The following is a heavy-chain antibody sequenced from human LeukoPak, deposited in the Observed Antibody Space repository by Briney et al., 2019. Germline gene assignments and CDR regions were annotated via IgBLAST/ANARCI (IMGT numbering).Heavy chain of an antibody. Sequence: SEALSLTCIVSGGSINSRSHYWGWIRQPPGKGLEWIGNIYYSGSTYYNPSLKSRVTISIDTSKNQFSLKLSSVTATDTAVYYCASKEYYYYGMDVWGQGTTVTVSS. J-gene: IGHJ6*01. CDR1: GGSINSRSHY. CDR3: ASKEYYYYGMDV. V-gene: IGHV4-39*01. CDR2: IYYSGST.